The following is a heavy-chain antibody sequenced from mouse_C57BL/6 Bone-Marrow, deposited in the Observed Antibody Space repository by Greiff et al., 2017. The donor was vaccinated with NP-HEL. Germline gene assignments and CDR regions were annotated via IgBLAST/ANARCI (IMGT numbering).Heavy chain of an antibody. D-gene: IGHD2-3*01. CDR2: ISGGGGNT. CDR3: ARRWLLRSNWYFEV. Sequence: EVMLVESGGGLVKPGGSLKLSCAASGFTFSSYTMSWVRQTPEKRLEWVATISGGGGNTYYPDSVKGRFTISSDNAKNTLYLQMSRLGSEDTALYYSARRWLLRSNWYFEVWGTGTTVTVSS. CDR1: GFTFSSYT. J-gene: IGHJ1*03. V-gene: IGHV5-9*01.